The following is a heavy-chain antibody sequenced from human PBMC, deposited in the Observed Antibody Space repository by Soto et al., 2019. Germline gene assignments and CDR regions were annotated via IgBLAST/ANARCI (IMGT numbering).Heavy chain of an antibody. Sequence: PGGSLRLSCAASGITFSSYAMNWVRQAPGKGLEWVSTISASGASTYYADSVKGRFTISRDNSKNSLYLQMNSLRAEDTAVYYCDKGSQCAGGKSDANYPYYHCLDLWGHGTRVTVSS. CDR2: ISASGAST. V-gene: IGHV3-23*01. CDR3: DKGSQCAGGKSDANYPYYHCLDL. J-gene: IGHJ6*02. CDR1: GITFSSYA. D-gene: IGHD2-8*02.